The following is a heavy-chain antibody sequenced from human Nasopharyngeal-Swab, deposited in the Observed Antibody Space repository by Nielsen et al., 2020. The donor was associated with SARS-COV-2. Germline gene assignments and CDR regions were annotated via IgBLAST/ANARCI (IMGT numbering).Heavy chain of an antibody. CDR2: IIPILGIA. CDR1: GGTFSSYA. Sequence: SVKVSCKASGGTFSSYAISWVRQAPGQGLEWMGRIIPILGIANYAQKFQGRVTITADKFTSTAYMELSSLRSEDTAVYYCARGNEGAAAGTGYYYYGMDVWGQGITVTVSS. D-gene: IGHD6-13*01. V-gene: IGHV1-69*04. CDR3: ARGNEGAAAGTGYYYYGMDV. J-gene: IGHJ6*02.